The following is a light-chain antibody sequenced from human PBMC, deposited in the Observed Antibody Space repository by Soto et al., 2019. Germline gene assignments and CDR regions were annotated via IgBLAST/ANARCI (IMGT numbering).Light chain of an antibody. V-gene: IGLV2-8*01. CDR2: DVT. CDR3: TSYAGSSIPVV. J-gene: IGLJ2*01. Sequence: QSALTQPPSASGSPGQSVTISCTGASSDVGGYNFVSWYQQHPGKAPKLMTYDVTERPSGVPDRFSGSKSGNTASLTVSGLQAEDEADYYCTSYAGSSIPVVFGGGTKLTVL. CDR1: SSDVGGYNF.